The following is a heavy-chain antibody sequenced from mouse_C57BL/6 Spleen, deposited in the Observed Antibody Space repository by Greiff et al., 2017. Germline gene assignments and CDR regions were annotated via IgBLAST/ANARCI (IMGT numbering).Heavy chain of an antibody. D-gene: IGHD2-2*01. Sequence: QVQLQQSGAELVKPGASVKLSCKASGYTFTEYTIHWVKQRSGQGLEWIGWFYPGSGSIKYNEKFKDKATLTADKSSSTVYMELSRLTSEDSAVYFCARHESDYGYDEGAYDFDYWGQGTTLTVSS. V-gene: IGHV1-62-2*01. CDR1: GYTFTEYT. CDR3: ARHESDYGYDEGAYDFDY. J-gene: IGHJ2*01. CDR2: FYPGSGSI.